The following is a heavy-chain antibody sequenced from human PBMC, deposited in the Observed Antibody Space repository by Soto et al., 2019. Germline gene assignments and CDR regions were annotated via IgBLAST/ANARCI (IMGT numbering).Heavy chain of an antibody. CDR2: IYSGGST. J-gene: IGHJ3*02. Sequence: EVQLVESGGGLVQPGGSLRLSCAAFGFTVSSNYMSWVRQAPGKGLEWVSVIYSGGSTYYADSVKGRFTISRDNSKNTLYLQMNSLRAEDTAVYYCARAGYSYGTGAFDIWGQGTMVTVSS. V-gene: IGHV3-66*01. D-gene: IGHD5-18*01. CDR3: ARAGYSYGTGAFDI. CDR1: GFTVSSNY.